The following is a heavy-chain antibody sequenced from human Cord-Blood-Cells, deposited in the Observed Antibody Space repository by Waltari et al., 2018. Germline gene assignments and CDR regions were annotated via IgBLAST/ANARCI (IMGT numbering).Heavy chain of an antibody. Sequence: QVQLVQSGAEVKKPGSSVKVSCKASGGTFSSYAISWVRRAPGQGLEWMGGIIPIFGTANYAQKFQGRGTITAEESTSTAYMELSSLRSEDTAVYYCASLRKGYCSSTSCYADDAFDIWGQGTMVTVSS. CDR2: IIPIFGTA. J-gene: IGHJ3*02. CDR3: ASLRKGYCSSTSCYADDAFDI. V-gene: IGHV1-69*01. D-gene: IGHD2-2*01. CDR1: GGTFSSYA.